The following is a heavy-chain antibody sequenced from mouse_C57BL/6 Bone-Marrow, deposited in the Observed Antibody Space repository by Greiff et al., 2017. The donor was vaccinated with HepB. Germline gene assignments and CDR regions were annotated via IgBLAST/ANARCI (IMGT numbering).Heavy chain of an antibody. CDR1: EYEFPSHD. D-gene: IGHD2-2*01. J-gene: IGHJ2*01. CDR3: ARGMVTRGVDY. Sequence: DVKLVESGGGLVQPGESLKLSCESNEYEFPSHDMSWVRKTPEKRLELVAAINSDGGSTYYPDTMERRFILSRDNTKKTLYLQMSSLRSEDTALYYCARGMVTRGVDYWGQGTTLTVSS. CDR2: INSDGGST. V-gene: IGHV5-2*01.